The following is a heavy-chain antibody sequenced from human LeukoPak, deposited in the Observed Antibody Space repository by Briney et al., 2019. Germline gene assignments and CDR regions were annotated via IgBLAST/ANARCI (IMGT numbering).Heavy chain of an antibody. J-gene: IGHJ4*02. D-gene: IGHD2-2*01. CDR3: AREYAAAPNGGY. CDR1: GFTVSSNY. V-gene: IGHV3-53*01. Sequence: GGSLRLSCAASGFTVSSNYMSWVRQAPGKGLEWVSVIYSGGSTYYADSVKGRFTISRDNSKNTLYLQMNSLRAEDTAVYYCAREYAAAPNGGYWGQGTLVTVSS. CDR2: IYSGGST.